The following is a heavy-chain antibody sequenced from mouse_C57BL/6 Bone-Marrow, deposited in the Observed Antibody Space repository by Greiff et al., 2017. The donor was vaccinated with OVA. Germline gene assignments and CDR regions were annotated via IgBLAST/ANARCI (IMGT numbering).Heavy chain of an antibody. CDR1: GFTFSDYG. J-gene: IGHJ2*01. CDR2: ISSGSRTI. D-gene: IGHD1-1*01. V-gene: IGHV5-17*01. CDR3: SRDEFITTVVFDY. Sequence: EVKLMESGGGLVKPGGSLKLSCAASGFTFSDYGMHWVRQAPEKGLEWVAYISSGSRTINYADKVKGRFTISRDNANNTLFLQRTSMMSEDTAMYYCSRDEFITTVVFDYWGQGTTLTVAS.